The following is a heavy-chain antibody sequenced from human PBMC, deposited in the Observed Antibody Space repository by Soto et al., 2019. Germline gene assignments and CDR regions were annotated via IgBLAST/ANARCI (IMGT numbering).Heavy chain of an antibody. D-gene: IGHD3-22*01. CDR1: GDTFTNYY. V-gene: IGHV1-46*01. CDR2: INPSGTSA. CDR3: ARGGYYYDSSGYQDY. Sequence: GASVKLSCKSCGDTFTNYYLHWVRQAPGQGLEWLGIINPSGTSATYAQNFQGRVTMTRDTSISTAYMELSRLRSDDTAVYYCARGGYYYDSSGYQDYWGQGTLVTVSS. J-gene: IGHJ4*02.